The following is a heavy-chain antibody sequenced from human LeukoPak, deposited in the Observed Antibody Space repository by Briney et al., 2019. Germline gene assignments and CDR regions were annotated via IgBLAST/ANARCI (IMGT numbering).Heavy chain of an antibody. CDR1: GFTFSSYG. CDR3: ARAVRTRTANDAFDI. CDR2: INSDGSST. J-gene: IGHJ3*02. Sequence: GGSLRLSCAASGFTFSSYGMHWVRQAPGKGLVWVSRINSDGSSTSYADSVKGRFTISRDNAKNTLYLQMNSLRAEDTAVYYCARAVRTRTANDAFDIWGQGTMVTVSS. V-gene: IGHV3-74*01. D-gene: IGHD1-1*01.